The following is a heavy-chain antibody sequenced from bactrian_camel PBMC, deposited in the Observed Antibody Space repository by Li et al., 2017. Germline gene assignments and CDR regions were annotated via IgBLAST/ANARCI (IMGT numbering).Heavy chain of an antibody. CDR1: EFTFSRYY. Sequence: HVQLVESGGGLVQPGGSLRLSCAASEFTFSRYYMSWVRQAKGLEWVSSISMNGSTSLYVDSVKGRFTISRDNAKNTVILEMNSLKSEDTALYYCATEWFYIPVEWGQGTQVTVS. CDR2: ISMNGSTS. CDR3: ATEWFYIPVE. D-gene: IGHD2*01. J-gene: IGHJ4*01. V-gene: IGHV3-2*01.